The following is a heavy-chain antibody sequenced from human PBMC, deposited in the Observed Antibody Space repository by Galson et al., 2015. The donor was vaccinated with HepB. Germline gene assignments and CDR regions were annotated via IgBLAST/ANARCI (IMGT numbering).Heavy chain of an antibody. D-gene: IGHD1-26*01. V-gene: IGHV3-49*03. Sequence: LRLACAASGFTFGDYAMSWFRQAPGKGREWVGFIRSKAYGGTTEYAASVKGRFTISRDDSKSIAYLQMNSLKTEDTAVYYCTRVSLVGATPYYWGQGTLVTVSS. CDR2: IRSKAYGGTT. CDR3: TRVSLVGATPYY. CDR1: GFTFGDYA. J-gene: IGHJ4*02.